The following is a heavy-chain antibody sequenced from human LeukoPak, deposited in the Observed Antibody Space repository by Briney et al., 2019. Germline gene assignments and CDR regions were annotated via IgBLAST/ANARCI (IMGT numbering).Heavy chain of an antibody. J-gene: IGHJ6*03. CDR1: GYTFTSYY. D-gene: IGHD2-15*01. V-gene: IGHV1-46*01. CDR2: INPSGGST. Sequence: ASVKVSCKASGYTFTSYYMHWVRQAPGQGLEWMGIINPSGGSTSYAQKFQGRVTMTRDTSTSTVYMELSSLRAEDTAVYFCGRDRCSGSRCYSLSVGYMDVWGKGTTVTVSS. CDR3: GRDRCSGSRCYSLSVGYMDV.